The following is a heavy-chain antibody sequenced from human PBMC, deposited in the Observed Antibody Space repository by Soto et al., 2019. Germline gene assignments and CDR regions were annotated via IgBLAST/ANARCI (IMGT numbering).Heavy chain of an antibody. Sequence: EVQLEESGGGLFQTGGSLRLTCAVSGFSLNKYWMQWVRQRPGQGLVWVARIYRDGTTSYADSVKGRFTIYRDNAKNTVSLQRNSLKEEDSAVYYCMRGNTGYGNFDYWGQGTLVTVSS. V-gene: IGHV3-74*01. D-gene: IGHD5-12*01. J-gene: IGHJ4*02. CDR2: IYRDGTT. CDR1: GFSLNKYW. CDR3: MRGNTGYGNFDY.